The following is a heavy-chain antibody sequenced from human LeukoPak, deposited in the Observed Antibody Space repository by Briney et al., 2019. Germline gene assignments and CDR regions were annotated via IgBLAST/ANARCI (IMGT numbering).Heavy chain of an antibody. CDR2: IYYSGST. CDR3: ARDARGSSYMDV. Sequence: SETLSLTCTVSGGSVSFYYWSWIRQPSGKGLEWIGYIYYSGSTNYNPSLKSRVTISVDTSKNQFSLKVSSVTAADTAVYYCARDARGSSYMDVWGQGTTDTVSS. J-gene: IGHJ6*02. CDR1: GGSVSFYY. D-gene: IGHD3-10*01. V-gene: IGHV4-59*02.